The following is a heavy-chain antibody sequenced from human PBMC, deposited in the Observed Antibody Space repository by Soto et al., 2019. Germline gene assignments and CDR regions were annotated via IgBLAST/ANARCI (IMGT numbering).Heavy chain of an antibody. V-gene: IGHV3-48*01. CDR3: ARLYYDFWSGYHDAFDI. Sequence: PGGSLRLSCAASGFTFSSYSMNWVRQAPGKGLEWVSYISSSSSTIYYADSVKGRFTISRDNAKNSLYLQMNSLRAEDTAVYYCARLYYDFWSGYHDAFDIWGQGTMVTVSS. CDR2: ISSSSSTI. CDR1: GFTFSSYS. D-gene: IGHD3-3*01. J-gene: IGHJ3*02.